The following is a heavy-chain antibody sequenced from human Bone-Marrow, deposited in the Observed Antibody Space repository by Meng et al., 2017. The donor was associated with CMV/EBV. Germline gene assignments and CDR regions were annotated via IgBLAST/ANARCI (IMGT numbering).Heavy chain of an antibody. V-gene: IGHV3-33*01. CDR3: ARGIRSTYYEYYYGLDV. D-gene: IGHD3-3*01. CDR2: IWYDGSNK. J-gene: IGHJ6*01. CDR1: GFTFSTYG. Sequence: GESLKISCAASGFTFSTYGMHWVRQAPGKGLEWVAVIWYDGSNKYYADSVKGRFSISRDNSKNTLYLEMNSLRADDTAVYYGARGIRSTYYEYYYGLDVWGQGTTVTVSS.